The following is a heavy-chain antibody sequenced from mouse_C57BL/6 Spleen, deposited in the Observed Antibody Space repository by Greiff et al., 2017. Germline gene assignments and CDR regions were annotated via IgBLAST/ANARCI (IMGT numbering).Heavy chain of an antibody. V-gene: IGHV14-4*01. J-gene: IGHJ3*01. CDR2: IDPENGDT. CDR1: GFNIKDDY. Sequence: EVKVVESGAELVRPGASVKLSCTASGFNIKDDYMHWVKQRPEQGLEWIGWIDPENGDTEYASKFQGKATITADTSSNTAYLQLSSLTSEDTAVYYCTTAGYYGAYWGQGTLVTVSA. CDR3: TTAGYYGAY. D-gene: IGHD2-3*01.